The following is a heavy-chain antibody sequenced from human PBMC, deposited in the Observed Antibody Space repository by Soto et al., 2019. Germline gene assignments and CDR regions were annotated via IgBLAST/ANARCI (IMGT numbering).Heavy chain of an antibody. J-gene: IGHJ4*02. CDR2: ISGSGGST. V-gene: IGHV3-23*01. D-gene: IGHD3-10*01. CDR1: GFTFSSYA. Sequence: GGSLRLSCAASGFTFSSYAMSWVRQAPGKGLEWVSAISGSGGSTYYADSVKGRFTISRDNSKNTLYLQMNSLRAEDTAVYYCAKIGVHNNGDPQYYFDYWGQETLFRVSS. CDR3: AKIGVHNNGDPQYYFDY.